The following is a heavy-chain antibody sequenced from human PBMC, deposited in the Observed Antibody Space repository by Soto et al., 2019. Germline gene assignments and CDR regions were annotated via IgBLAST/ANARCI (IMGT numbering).Heavy chain of an antibody. CDR2: IYYSGST. Sequence: SETLSLTCTVSGGSISSYYWSWIRQPPGKGLEWIGYIYYSGSTNYNPSLKSRVTISVDTSKNQFSLKLSSVTAADTAIYYCARYKAARLPDYFDYWGQGTLVTVSS. V-gene: IGHV4-59*01. CDR3: ARYKAARLPDYFDY. J-gene: IGHJ4*02. CDR1: GGSISSYY. D-gene: IGHD6-6*01.